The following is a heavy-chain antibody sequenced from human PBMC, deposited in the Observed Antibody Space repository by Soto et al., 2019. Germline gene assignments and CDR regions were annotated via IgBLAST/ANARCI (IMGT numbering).Heavy chain of an antibody. Sequence: XGTLSLTCTVSNGSISSYYWSGIRQPPGKGLEWIGYIYYSGSTNYSPSLKSRVTISVDSSKNQFSLRLSSVTAADTAVYYCARGSSGGFDYWGQGTLVTVSS. D-gene: IGHD1-26*01. CDR2: IYYSGST. J-gene: IGHJ4*02. CDR3: ARGSSGGFDY. CDR1: NGSISSYY. V-gene: IGHV4-59*01.